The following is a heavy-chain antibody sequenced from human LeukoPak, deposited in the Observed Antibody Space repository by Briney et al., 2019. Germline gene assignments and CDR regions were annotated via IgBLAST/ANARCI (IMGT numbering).Heavy chain of an antibody. CDR2: ISYDGNTR. V-gene: IGHV3-30-3*01. J-gene: IGHJ5*02. CDR1: GFTFRSYA. CDR3: ARDTLGFPADP. Sequence: PGGSLRLSCAVSGFTFRSYAIHWVRQAPGKGLEWVAFISYDGNTRYYSDSVRGRFTISRDNSQNTLHLQMDSLRSEDTAVYYCARDTLGFPADPWGQGTLVTVSS. D-gene: IGHD3-10*01.